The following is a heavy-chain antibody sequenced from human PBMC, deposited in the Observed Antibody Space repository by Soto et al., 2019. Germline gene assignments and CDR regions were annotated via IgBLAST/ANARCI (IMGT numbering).Heavy chain of an antibody. CDR1: GGSISSYY. CDR2: IYYSGST. V-gene: IGHV4-59*01. CDR3: ARXLRGTGYSSSWYGWFDP. D-gene: IGHD6-13*01. J-gene: IGHJ5*02. Sequence: PSETLSLTCTVSGGSISSYYWSWIRQPPGKGLEWIGYIYYSGSTNYNPSLKSRVTISVDTSKNQFSLKLSSVTAADTAVYYCARXLRGTGYSSSWYGWFDPWGQGTLVTVSS.